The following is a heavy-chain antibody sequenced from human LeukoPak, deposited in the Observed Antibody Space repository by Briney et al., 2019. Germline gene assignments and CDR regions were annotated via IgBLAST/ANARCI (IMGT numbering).Heavy chain of an antibody. J-gene: IGHJ4*02. CDR2: IYPSDLDI. D-gene: IGHD5-24*01. CDR1: GYFFNSYW. V-gene: IGHV5-51*01. CDR3: ARGDPTGGNYHTLDY. Sequence: GESLRISCEGSGYFFNSYWIAWVRQMPGKGLEWMGIIYPSDLDIRYSPSFQGQVTMSVDKSNSIAYLQWNSLKASDTGMYFCARGDPTGGNYHTLDYWGQGTLVTVPS.